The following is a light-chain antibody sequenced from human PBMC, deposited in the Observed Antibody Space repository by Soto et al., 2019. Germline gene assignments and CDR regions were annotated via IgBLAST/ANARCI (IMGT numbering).Light chain of an antibody. J-gene: IGKJ4*01. Sequence: DIVMTQSPLSLPVTTGEPASISCRSCQSLLHSNGNSYLDWFLQKPGQSTQLMIYMTSKRAHGVPDRFSGSGSGTDFTLKISRVEADDAGIYYCMQTLHTHQLTFGGGTKVDIK. CDR2: MTS. V-gene: IGKV2-28*01. CDR1: QSLLHSNGNSY. CDR3: MQTLHTHQLT.